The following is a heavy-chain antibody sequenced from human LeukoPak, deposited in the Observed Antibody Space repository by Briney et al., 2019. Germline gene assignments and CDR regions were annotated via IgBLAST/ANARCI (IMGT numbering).Heavy chain of an antibody. J-gene: IGHJ4*02. V-gene: IGHV1-46*01. CDR3: ARDVPLEMPNYYDSSGYYSPFDY. CDR2: INPSGGST. CDR1: GYTLTNYY. Sequence: ASVKVSCKASGYTLTNYYMHWVRQAPGQGLEWMGIINPSGGSTSYAQKLQGRVTMTTDTSTSTAYMELRSLRSDDTAVYYCARDVPLEMPNYYDSSGYYSPFDYWGQGTLVTVSS. D-gene: IGHD3-22*01.